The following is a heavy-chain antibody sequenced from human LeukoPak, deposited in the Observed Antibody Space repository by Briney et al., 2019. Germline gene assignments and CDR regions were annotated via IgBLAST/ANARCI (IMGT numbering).Heavy chain of an antibody. Sequence: GGSLRLSCAASGFTFSSYAMSWVRQAPGKGLEWVSAISGSGGSTYYADSVKGRFTISRDNSKNTLYLQMNSLRAEDTAVYYCAKLQGSGSIHPTGYYHYMDVWGKGTTVTVSS. V-gene: IGHV3-23*01. CDR3: AKLQGSGSIHPTGYYHYMDV. J-gene: IGHJ6*03. CDR1: GFTFSSYA. D-gene: IGHD3-10*01. CDR2: ISGSGGST.